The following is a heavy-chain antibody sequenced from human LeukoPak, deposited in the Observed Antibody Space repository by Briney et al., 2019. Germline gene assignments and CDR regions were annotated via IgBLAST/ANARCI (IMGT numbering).Heavy chain of an antibody. CDR3: AQGANWDSFDPWEYFDL. J-gene: IGHJ2*01. D-gene: IGHD7-27*01. CDR1: GFTFGDYY. Sequence: GGSLRLSCAASGFTFGDYYMSWIRQAPGKGLEWVSSISSSSSYIYYADSVKGRFTISRDNAKNSLYLQMNSLRAEDTAVYYCAQGANWDSFDPWEYFDLWGRGTLVTVSS. CDR2: ISSSSSYI. V-gene: IGHV3-11*06.